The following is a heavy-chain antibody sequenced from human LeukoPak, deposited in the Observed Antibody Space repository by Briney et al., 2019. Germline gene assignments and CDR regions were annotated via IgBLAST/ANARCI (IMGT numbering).Heavy chain of an antibody. CDR1: GYTFTGYY. V-gene: IGHV1-2*02. D-gene: IGHD3-22*01. CDR3: ARGYYYDSTSLYFDY. Sequence: ASVKVSCKASGYTFTGYYVHWVRQAPGQGLEWMGWINPNSGGTNYAQKFQGRVTMTRDTSISTAYMELSRLRSDDTAVYYCARGYYYDSTSLYFDYWGQGTLVTVSS. CDR2: INPNSGGT. J-gene: IGHJ4*02.